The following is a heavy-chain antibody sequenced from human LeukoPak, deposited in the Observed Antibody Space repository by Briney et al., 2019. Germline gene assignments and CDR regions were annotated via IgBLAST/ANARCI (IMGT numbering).Heavy chain of an antibody. CDR2: IKQEGSEK. CDR1: GFSISTYW. J-gene: IGHJ6*02. D-gene: IGHD6-25*01. V-gene: IGHV3-7*01. CDR3: ARYQGGGWDV. Sequence: GGSLRLSCAASGFSISTYWMSWVRQAPGKGLEWVANIKQEGSEKHYVDSVNGRFTISRDNAKNSLYLQMNSMRADDTAVYYCARYQGGGWDVWGQGTTVTVSS.